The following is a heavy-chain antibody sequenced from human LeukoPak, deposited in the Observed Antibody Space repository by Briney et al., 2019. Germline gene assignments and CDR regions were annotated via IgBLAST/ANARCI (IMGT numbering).Heavy chain of an antibody. CDR2: IYTSGSA. CDR3: ARASGETCSSTSCPYYYYYMDV. D-gene: IGHD2-2*01. V-gene: IGHV4-4*07. J-gene: IGHJ6*03. Sequence: PSETLSLTCTVSGGSISSYYWSWIRQPAGKGLEWIGRIYTSGSANYNPSLKSRVTMSVDTSKNQFSLKLSSVTAADTAVYYCARASGETCSSTSCPYYYYYMDVWGKGTTVTVSS. CDR1: GGSISSYY.